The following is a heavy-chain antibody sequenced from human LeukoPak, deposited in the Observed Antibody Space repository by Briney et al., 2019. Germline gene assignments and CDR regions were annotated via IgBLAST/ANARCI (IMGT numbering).Heavy chain of an antibody. CDR1: GFTFSSYA. CDR2: ISGSGGST. V-gene: IGHV3-23*01. Sequence: GGSLRLSCAASGFTFSSYAMSWVRQAPGKGLEWVSAISGSGGSTYYADSVKGRFTISRDNSKNTLYLQMNSLRADDTAVYYCAKAYSGSLTQHWGKGTLVTVSS. J-gene: IGHJ1*01. D-gene: IGHD1-26*01. CDR3: AKAYSGSLTQH.